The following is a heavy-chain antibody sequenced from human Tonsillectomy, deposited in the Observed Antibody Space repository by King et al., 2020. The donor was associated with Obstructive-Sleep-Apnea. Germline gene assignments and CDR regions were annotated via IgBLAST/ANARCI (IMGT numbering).Heavy chain of an antibody. CDR1: GGSFSGYY. J-gene: IGHJ6*02. CDR3: ARGGDGYKNYYYYGMDV. V-gene: IGHV4-34*01. Sequence: VQLQQWGAGLLKPSETLSLTCTVYGGSFSGYYWSWIRQPPGKGLEWIGEINHSGSTNYNPSLKSRVTTSVDTSKNQFSLRLSSVTAADTAVYYCARGGDGYKNYYYYGMDVWGQGTTVTVSS. D-gene: IGHD5-24*01. CDR2: INHSGST.